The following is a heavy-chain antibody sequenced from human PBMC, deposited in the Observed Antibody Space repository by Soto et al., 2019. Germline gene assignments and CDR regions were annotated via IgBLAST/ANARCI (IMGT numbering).Heavy chain of an antibody. CDR1: GGSISSYY. J-gene: IGHJ4*02. V-gene: IGHV4-59*08. Sequence: QVQLQESGPGLVKPSETLSLTCTVSGGSISSYYWSWIRQPPGKGLEWIGYIYYSGSTNYNPSLNTRVTISVDTSTPQFSLQLSSVTAADTAVYYCARRYGGHFDYWGQGTLVTVSS. D-gene: IGHD4-17*01. CDR3: ARRYGGHFDY. CDR2: IYYSGST.